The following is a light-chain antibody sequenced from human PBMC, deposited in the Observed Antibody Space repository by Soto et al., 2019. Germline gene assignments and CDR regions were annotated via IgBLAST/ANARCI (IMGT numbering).Light chain of an antibody. J-gene: IGKJ4*01. V-gene: IGKV1-16*01. Sequence: DIQMTQSPSSLSAFVGDRVTITCRASQGISKSLAWFQQKPGKAPKSLIDTASSLHSGVPSRFSGTGSGTEFILTISSLQPEDSAIYYCQQYKSYPLTFGGGTKVEIK. CDR2: TAS. CDR1: QGISKS. CDR3: QQYKSYPLT.